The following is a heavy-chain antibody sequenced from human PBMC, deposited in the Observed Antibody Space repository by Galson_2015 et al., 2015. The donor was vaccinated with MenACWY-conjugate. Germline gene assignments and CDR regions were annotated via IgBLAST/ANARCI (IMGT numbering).Heavy chain of an antibody. CDR3: ARENRQQLVRYYYGMDV. J-gene: IGHJ6*02. CDR1: GGSFSGYY. Sequence: SETLSLTCAVYGGSFSGYYWSWIRQPPGKGLEWIGEINHSGSTNYNPSLKSRVTISVDTSKNQFSLKLSSVTAADTAVYYCARENRQQLVRYYYGMDVWGQGTTVTVSS. D-gene: IGHD6-13*01. CDR2: INHSGST. V-gene: IGHV4-34*01.